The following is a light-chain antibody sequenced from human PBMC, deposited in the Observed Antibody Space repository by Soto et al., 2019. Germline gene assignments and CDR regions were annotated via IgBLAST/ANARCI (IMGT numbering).Light chain of an antibody. Sequence: EIVLTQSPGTLSLSPGERATLSCRASQSVSSSYLAWYQQKPGQAPRLLIYGASSRGTGIPDRFSGSGSGTDFTLTISRLEPEEFAVFYCQQYGSSPITFGGGTKVEIK. V-gene: IGKV3-20*01. CDR3: QQYGSSPIT. J-gene: IGKJ4*01. CDR1: QSVSSSY. CDR2: GAS.